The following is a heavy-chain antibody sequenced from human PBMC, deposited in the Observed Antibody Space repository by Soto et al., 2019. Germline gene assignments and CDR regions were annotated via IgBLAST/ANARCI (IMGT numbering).Heavy chain of an antibody. D-gene: IGHD5-18*01. CDR1: GGSISSSSYY. V-gene: IGHV4-39*01. CDR2: IYYSGST. J-gene: IGHJ4*02. CDR3: ARHFLPPYTAMVSFGY. Sequence: PSETLSLTCTVSGGSISSSSYYWGWIRQPPGKGLEWIGSIYYSGSTYYSPSLKSRVTISVDTSKNHFSLKLSSVTAADTAVYYCARHFLPPYTAMVSFGYWGQGTLVTVSS.